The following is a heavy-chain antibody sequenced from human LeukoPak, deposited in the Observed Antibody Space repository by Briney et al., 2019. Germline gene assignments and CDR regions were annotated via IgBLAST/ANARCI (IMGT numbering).Heavy chain of an antibody. CDR1: GFTFSDYY. Sequence: NPGGSLRLSCAASGFTFSDYYMSWIRQAPGKALEWVSYVSSGSSTIYYADSVKGRFTISRDNSKNTLYLQMNSLRAEDTAVYYCAKDSPALRGCEYFDYWGQGTLVTVSS. CDR3: AKDSPALRGCEYFDY. J-gene: IGHJ4*02. D-gene: IGHD3-10*01. CDR2: VSSGSSTI. V-gene: IGHV3-11*01.